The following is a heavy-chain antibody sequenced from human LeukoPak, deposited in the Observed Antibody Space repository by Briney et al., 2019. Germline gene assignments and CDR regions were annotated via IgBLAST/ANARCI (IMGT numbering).Heavy chain of an antibody. CDR2: INPSGTT. Sequence: SETLSLTCAVYGGSFSPYYWSWIRQPPGKGLEWIGEINPSGTTNYNPSLKSRVTMSVDTSKNQFSLELSSVTAADTAVYYCARSTGYYPGSRELFGYWGQGTLVTVSS. CDR3: ARSTGYYPGSRELFGY. D-gene: IGHD3-10*01. J-gene: IGHJ4*02. V-gene: IGHV4-34*01. CDR1: GGSFSPYY.